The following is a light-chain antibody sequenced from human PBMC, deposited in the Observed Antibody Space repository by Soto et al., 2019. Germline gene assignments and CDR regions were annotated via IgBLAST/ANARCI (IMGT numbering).Light chain of an antibody. Sequence: DVVMIQSPDSVAVSLCERARINRKYRQSVFYSSNNKTYLAWYQQKPGQAPRVLLYGTSIRASGVPERCSGGGSWTDCTRTSTRLEPEDFAVYYCQQYGSSLFTVGPGTKVDIK. CDR1: QSVFYSSNNKTY. J-gene: IGKJ3*01. CDR3: QQYGSSLFT. CDR2: GTS. V-gene: IGKV4-1*01.